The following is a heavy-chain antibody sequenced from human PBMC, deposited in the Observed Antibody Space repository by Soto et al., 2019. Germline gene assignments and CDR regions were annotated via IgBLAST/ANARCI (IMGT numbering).Heavy chain of an antibody. D-gene: IGHD3-10*01. J-gene: IGHJ4*02. CDR1: GCSISSYD. V-gene: IGHV4-59*01. CDR3: ARVYDGSGSYYSYFDY. CDR2: IYYSGST. Sequence: SETLSLTCTVSGCSISSYDWSWIRQPPGKGLEWIGYIYYSGSTNYNPSLKSRVTISVDTSKNQFSLKLSSVTAADTAVYYCARVYDGSGSYYSYFDYWGQGTLVTVSS.